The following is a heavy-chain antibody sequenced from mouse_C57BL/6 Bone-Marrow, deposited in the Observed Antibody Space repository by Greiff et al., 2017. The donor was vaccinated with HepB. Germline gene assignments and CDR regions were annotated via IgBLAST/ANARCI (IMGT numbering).Heavy chain of an antibody. D-gene: IGHD1-1*02. CDR1: GFTFSNYW. V-gene: IGHV6-3*01. CDR2: IRLKSDNYAT. J-gene: IGHJ2*01. Sequence: EVQLQQSGGGLVQPGGSMKLSCVASGFTFSNYWMNWVRQSPEKGLEWVAQIRLKSDNYATHYAESVKGRFTISRDDSKSSVYLQMNNLRAEDTGIYYCTGPFLYGPFDYWGQGTTLTVSS. CDR3: TGPFLYGPFDY.